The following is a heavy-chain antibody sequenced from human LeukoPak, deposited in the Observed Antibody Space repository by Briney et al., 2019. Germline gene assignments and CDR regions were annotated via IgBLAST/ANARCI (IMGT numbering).Heavy chain of an antibody. D-gene: IGHD3-10*01. CDR3: ARGEYYFDY. Sequence: PSETLSLTCTVSGGSISSGGYYWSWIRQPPGKGLEWIGYIYHSGSTYYNPSLKSRVTISVDRSKNQFSLKLSSVTAADTAVYYCARGEYYFDYWGQGTLVTVSS. J-gene: IGHJ4*02. CDR2: IYHSGST. V-gene: IGHV4-30-2*01. CDR1: GGSISSGGYY.